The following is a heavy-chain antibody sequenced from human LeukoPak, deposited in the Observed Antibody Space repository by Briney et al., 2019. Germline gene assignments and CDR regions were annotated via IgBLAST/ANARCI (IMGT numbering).Heavy chain of an antibody. CDR2: INPNSGGT. CDR3: AREEVIAAAGPTLDY. V-gene: IGHV1-2*02. Sequence: GASVKVSCMASGYTFTDYFMHWVRQAPGQGLEWMVWINPNSGGTNYAQKFQGRVTMTTDTSTSTAYMELSRLRSDDTAVFYCAREEVIAAAGPTLDYWGQGALVTVSS. CDR1: GYTFTDYF. J-gene: IGHJ4*02. D-gene: IGHD6-13*01.